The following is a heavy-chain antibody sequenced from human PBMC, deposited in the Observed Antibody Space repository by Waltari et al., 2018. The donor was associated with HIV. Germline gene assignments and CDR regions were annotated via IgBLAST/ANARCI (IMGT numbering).Heavy chain of an antibody. V-gene: IGHV4-38-2*01. J-gene: IGHJ4*02. CDR3: ASGSRRGHSHGIDY. Sequence: QVQLQESGPGLVKPSETLSLTCSVSGYSIESGYYWGWIRQPPGKALEWIGSSLHSGNTYYNPSLKRRLTISLDTSKNQVSLKLSSVTAADTAVYYCASGSRRGHSHGIDYWGQGTLVTVSS. D-gene: IGHD5-18*01. CDR1: GYSIESGYY. CDR2: SLHSGNT.